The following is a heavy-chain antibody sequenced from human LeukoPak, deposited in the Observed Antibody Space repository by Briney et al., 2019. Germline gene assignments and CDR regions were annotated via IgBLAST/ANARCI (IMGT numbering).Heavy chain of an antibody. D-gene: IGHD3-10*01. CDR3: ARDPLWFGELNDY. Sequence: GASVKVSCKASGYTFISYYMHWVRQAPGQGLEWMGIINPSGGSTTYAQMFQGRVILTRDTSTRTVYMELYSLRSEDTAVYYCARDPLWFGELNDYWGQGTLVTVSS. J-gene: IGHJ4*02. CDR2: INPSGGST. CDR1: GYTFISYY. V-gene: IGHV1-46*01.